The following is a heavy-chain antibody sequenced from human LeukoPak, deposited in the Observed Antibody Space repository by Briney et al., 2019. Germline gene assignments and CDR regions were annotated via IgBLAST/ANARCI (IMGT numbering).Heavy chain of an antibody. CDR1: GFTFTSYV. CDR3: LIRTVSDF. V-gene: IGHV3-23*01. Sequence: PGGYLRLSCAASGFTFTSYVMSWVRQAPGKGLEWVASVGGGGDYTYYSDSVKGRFTISRDNSENTVYLQMKSLRAEDTAVYYCLIRTVSDFWGQGALVTVSS. J-gene: IGHJ4*02. CDR2: VGGGGDYT. D-gene: IGHD3-22*01.